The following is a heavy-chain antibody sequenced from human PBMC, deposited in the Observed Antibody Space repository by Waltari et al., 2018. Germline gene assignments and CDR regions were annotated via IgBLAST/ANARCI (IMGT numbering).Heavy chain of an antibody. CDR2: IYYSGST. CDR3: ARGPYCSSTSCYGGYYYYYGMDV. Sequence: QVQLQESGPGLVKPSETLSLTCTVSGGSISSYYWSWIRQPPGKGLEWIGYIYYSGSTNYNPSLKSRVTISVDTSKNQFSLKLSSVTDADTAVYYCARGPYCSSTSCYGGYYYYYGMDVWGQGTTVTVSS. V-gene: IGHV4-59*01. CDR1: GGSISSYY. J-gene: IGHJ6*02. D-gene: IGHD2-2*01.